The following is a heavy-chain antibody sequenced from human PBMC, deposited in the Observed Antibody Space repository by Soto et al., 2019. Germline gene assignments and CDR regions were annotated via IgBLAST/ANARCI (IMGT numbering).Heavy chain of an antibody. V-gene: IGHV4-61*01. CDR3: ARDHGGRTYGLDV. CDR1: GGSVSSDYY. J-gene: IGHJ6*02. Sequence: SETLSLTCSVSGGSVSSDYYWTWIRQPPGKGLEWIGYIFYIGSTNYNPSLNSRVTISVDTSKNQFSLKLTSVTAADTAVYYCARDHGGRTYGLDVWGPGTTVTVSS. CDR2: IFYIGST. D-gene: IGHD3-16*01.